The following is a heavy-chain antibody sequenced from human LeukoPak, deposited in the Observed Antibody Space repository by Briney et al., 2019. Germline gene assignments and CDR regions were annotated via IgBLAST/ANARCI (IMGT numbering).Heavy chain of an antibody. CDR2: IKQNGSEK. V-gene: IGHV3-7*01. D-gene: IGHD3-10*01. CDR1: GFTFSSYC. CDR3: ARGKRFGELFYFDY. Sequence: PGGSLRLSCAASGFTFSSYCMSWVRQAPGKGLEWAVNIKQNGSEKCYVDSGKGRFTISRDNAKNSLYLQMNSLRAEDTAIYYCARGKRFGELFYFDYWGQGTLVTVSS. J-gene: IGHJ4*02.